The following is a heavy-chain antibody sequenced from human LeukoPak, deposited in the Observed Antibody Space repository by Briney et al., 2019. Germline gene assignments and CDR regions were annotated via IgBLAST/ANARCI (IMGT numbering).Heavy chain of an antibody. Sequence: PGGSLRLSCAASGFTFRSYGMHWVRQAPGKGLEWVAVISHDGSNKYYADSVKGRFTISRDNSKKTLYLQMNSLRAEDTAVYYCAKARWSAALYYFDYWGQGTLVTVSS. CDR2: ISHDGSNK. J-gene: IGHJ4*02. CDR3: AKARWSAALYYFDY. CDR1: GFTFRSYG. D-gene: IGHD6-13*01. V-gene: IGHV3-30*18.